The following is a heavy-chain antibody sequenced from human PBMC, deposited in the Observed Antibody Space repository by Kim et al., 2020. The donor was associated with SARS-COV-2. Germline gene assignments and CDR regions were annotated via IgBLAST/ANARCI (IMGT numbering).Heavy chain of an antibody. Sequence: GGSLRLSCAASGFTFSNAWMSWVRQAPGKGLEWVGRIKSKTDGGTTDYAAPVKGRFTISRDDSKNTLYLQMNSLKTEDTAVYYCTTESRSYWYAFDIWGQGTMVTVSS. CDR2: IKSKTDGGTT. D-gene: IGHD1-26*01. CDR1: GFTFSNAW. J-gene: IGHJ3*02. V-gene: IGHV3-15*01. CDR3: TTESRSYWYAFDI.